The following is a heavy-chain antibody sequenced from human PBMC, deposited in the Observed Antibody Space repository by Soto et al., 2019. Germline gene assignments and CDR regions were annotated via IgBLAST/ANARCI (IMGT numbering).Heavy chain of an antibody. CDR2: IGGSGGGT. Sequence: GGSLRLSCAASGFTFSSYAMTWVRQAPGKGLGWVSVIGGSGGGTYYADSVKGRFTISRDNSKNTLYLQMNSLRAEDTAVYYCARGTANWNFGYFDYWGQGTLVTVSS. V-gene: IGHV3-23*01. D-gene: IGHD1-7*01. J-gene: IGHJ4*02. CDR1: GFTFSSYA. CDR3: ARGTANWNFGYFDY.